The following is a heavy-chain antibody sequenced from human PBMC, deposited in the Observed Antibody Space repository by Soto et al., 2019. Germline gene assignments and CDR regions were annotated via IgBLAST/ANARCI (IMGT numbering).Heavy chain of an antibody. Sequence: EVQLVESGGGLVQPGGSLRLSCAASGFTFSSYSMNWVRQAPGKGVEWVSYISSSSSTIYYAASVKGRFTTSRDNAKNLLYLQMNSPKAEDTDVSYCAREMAALNYFDYVGQGTLVTVSS. CDR2: ISSSSSTI. J-gene: IGHJ4*02. D-gene: IGHD2-15*01. CDR3: AREMAALNYFDY. V-gene: IGHV3-48*01. CDR1: GFTFSSYS.